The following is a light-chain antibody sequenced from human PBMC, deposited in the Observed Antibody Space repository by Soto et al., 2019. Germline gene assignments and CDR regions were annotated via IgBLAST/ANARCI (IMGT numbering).Light chain of an antibody. J-gene: IGKJ1*01. CDR2: DAS. CDR3: QQYNSYPRT. Sequence: DIQMTHSPSTLSASVGDIVTITCRASQSISSWLAWYQQKPGKAPKLLIYDASSLESGVPSRFSGSGSGTEFTLTISSLQPDDFATYYCQQYNSYPRTFGQGTKVDIK. CDR1: QSISSW. V-gene: IGKV1-5*01.